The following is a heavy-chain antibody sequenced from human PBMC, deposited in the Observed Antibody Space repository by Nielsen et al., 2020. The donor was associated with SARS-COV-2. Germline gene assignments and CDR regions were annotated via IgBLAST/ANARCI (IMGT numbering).Heavy chain of an antibody. D-gene: IGHD3-3*01. Sequence: GESLKISCAASGFSFSSYAMSWVHQAQGKGLEWVSAISGSGGSTYYADSVKGRFTISRYNSKNTLYLQMDSLRAEDTAVYYCADLVYDFWSGYPWEGGIDVCGQGNTVTVSS. J-gene: IGHJ6*02. CDR2: ISGSGGST. CDR1: GFSFSSYA. CDR3: ADLVYDFWSGYPWEGGIDV. V-gene: IGHV3-23*01.